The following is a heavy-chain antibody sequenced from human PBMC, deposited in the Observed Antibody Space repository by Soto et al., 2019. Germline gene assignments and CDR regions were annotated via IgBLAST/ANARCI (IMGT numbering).Heavy chain of an antibody. CDR1: NYTFTSYG. Sequence: ASVKVSCKASNYTFTSYGISWVRQPPGQGLEWMGWISAYNGNTHYAQKFQGRVTMTADTSTRTAYMELRSLRSDDTAVYYCARDCSGGSCYFDYWGQGTLVNVSS. J-gene: IGHJ4*02. V-gene: IGHV1-18*01. CDR2: ISAYNGNT. CDR3: ARDCSGGSCYFDY. D-gene: IGHD2-15*01.